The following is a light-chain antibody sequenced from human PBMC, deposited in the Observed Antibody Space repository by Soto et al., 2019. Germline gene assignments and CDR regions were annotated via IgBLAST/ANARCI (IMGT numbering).Light chain of an antibody. CDR1: QNVYSN. CDR2: GSS. J-gene: IGKJ1*01. CDR3: QQYTNWPLA. V-gene: IGKV3-15*01. Sequence: EIVMTQSPATLSVATGERATLSCRASQNVYSNLAWYQQKPGQAPRLLIYGSSTRATGIPARFSGSGSGTDFTLTISSLQSEDFAVYYCQQYTNWPLAFGQGTKVEV.